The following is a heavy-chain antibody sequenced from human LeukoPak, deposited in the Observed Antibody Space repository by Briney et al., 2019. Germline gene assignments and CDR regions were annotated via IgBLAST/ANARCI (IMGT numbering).Heavy chain of an antibody. Sequence: PSEALSLTCAVYGGSFSGYYWSWIRQPPGKGLEWIGEINHSGSTNYNPSLKSRVTISVDTPKNQFSLKLSSVTAADTAVYYCARDQYGSGTWGQGTLVTVSS. CDR3: ARDQYGSGT. J-gene: IGHJ5*02. V-gene: IGHV4-34*01. CDR1: GGSFSGYY. CDR2: INHSGST. D-gene: IGHD3-10*01.